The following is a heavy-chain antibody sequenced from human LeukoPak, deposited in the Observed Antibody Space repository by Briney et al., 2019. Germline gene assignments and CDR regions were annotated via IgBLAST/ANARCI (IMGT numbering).Heavy chain of an antibody. D-gene: IGHD1-26*01. CDR2: INPNSGGT. Sequence: ASVKVSCKASGYTFTSYYMHWVRQAPGQGLEWMGWINPNSGGTNYAQKFQGRVTMTRDTSISTAYMELSSLRSEDTAVYYCARGELWELQGWGQGTLVTVSS. J-gene: IGHJ4*02. CDR3: ARGELWELQG. CDR1: GYTFTSYY. V-gene: IGHV1-2*02.